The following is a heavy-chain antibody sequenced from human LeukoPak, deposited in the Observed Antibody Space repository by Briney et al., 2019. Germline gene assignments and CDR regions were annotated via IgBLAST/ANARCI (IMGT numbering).Heavy chain of an antibody. CDR2: ISGSGGST. V-gene: IGHV3-23*01. CDR3: AQSPTNWFDP. Sequence: PGGSLRLSCAASGFTFSSYAMSWVRQAPGKGLEWVSLISGSGGSTYYADSVKGRFTISRDNSKNTLYLQMNSLRGEDTAVYYCAQSPTNWFDPWGQGTLVTVSS. CDR1: GFTFSSYA. J-gene: IGHJ5*02.